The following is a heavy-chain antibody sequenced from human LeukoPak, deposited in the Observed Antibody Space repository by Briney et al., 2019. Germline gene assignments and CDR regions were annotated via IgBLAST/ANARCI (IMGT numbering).Heavy chain of an antibody. Sequence: PGGSLRLSCAASGFTFSSYAMSWVRQAPGKGLEWVSAISGSGGSTYYADSVKGRFTISRDNSKNTLYLQMNSLRAEDTAVYYCAKEVEEYYDFWSGPNWFDPWGQGTLVTVSS. CDR3: AKEVEEYYDFWSGPNWFDP. V-gene: IGHV3-23*01. CDR2: ISGSGGST. D-gene: IGHD3-3*01. J-gene: IGHJ5*02. CDR1: GFTFSSYA.